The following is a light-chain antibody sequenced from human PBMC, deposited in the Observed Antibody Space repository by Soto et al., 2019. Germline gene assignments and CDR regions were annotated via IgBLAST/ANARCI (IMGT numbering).Light chain of an antibody. Sequence: QSALTQPASVSGSPGQSIAISCTGTSSDIGSYHYVSWYQHHPGKAPKLIIYEVSNRPSGVSDRFSGSKSGNTASLTISGLQAEDEADYYCSSYASSSTLVFGGGTQLTV. CDR1: SSDIGSYHY. V-gene: IGLV2-14*01. CDR3: SSYASSSTLV. J-gene: IGLJ2*01. CDR2: EVS.